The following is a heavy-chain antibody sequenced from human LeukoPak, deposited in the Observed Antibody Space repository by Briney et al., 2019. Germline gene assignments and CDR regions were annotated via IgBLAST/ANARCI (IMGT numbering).Heavy chain of an antibody. CDR2: IKQDGSEK. CDR1: GFTFSSYW. V-gene: IGHV3-7*04. D-gene: IGHD3-22*01. CDR3: ARGGPYYYDSSPWFDP. J-gene: IGHJ5*02. Sequence: GRSLRLSCAASGFTFSSYWMSWVRQAPGKGLEWVANIKQDGSEKYYVDSVKGRFTISRDNAKNSLYLQMNSLRAEDTAVYYCARGGPYYYDSSPWFDPWGQGTLVTVSS.